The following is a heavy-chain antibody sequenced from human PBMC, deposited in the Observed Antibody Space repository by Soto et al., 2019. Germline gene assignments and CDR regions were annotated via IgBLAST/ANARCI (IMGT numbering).Heavy chain of an antibody. CDR3: ARADYYDSSGFYYDC. CDR2: INPSGGST. CDR1: GYIFTNHY. V-gene: IGHV1-46*01. D-gene: IGHD3-22*01. Sequence: QVQLVQSGAEVKKPGASVKVSCKASGYIFTNHYIHWVRQAPGQGLEWMGIINPSGGSTNYLQKFQGRITMTRDTSTSTVYMELSSLRSEDTAVYFWARADYYDSSGFYYDCWGQGTLVTVSS. J-gene: IGHJ4*02.